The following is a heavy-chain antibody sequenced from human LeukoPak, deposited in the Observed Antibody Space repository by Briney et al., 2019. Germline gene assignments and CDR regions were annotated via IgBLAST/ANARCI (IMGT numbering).Heavy chain of an antibody. V-gene: IGHV1-18*04. Sequence: VASVKVSCKASGYTFTSYTITWVRQAPGQGLEWMGWITIYNGNTNYAHKFQGRVTMTTDTSTSTAYMELRSLRSDDTAVYYCARDRVALRHLDWNYWGQGTLVTVSS. J-gene: IGHJ4*02. CDR2: ITIYNGNT. CDR3: ARDRVALRHLDWNY. D-gene: IGHD3-9*01. CDR1: GYTFTSYT.